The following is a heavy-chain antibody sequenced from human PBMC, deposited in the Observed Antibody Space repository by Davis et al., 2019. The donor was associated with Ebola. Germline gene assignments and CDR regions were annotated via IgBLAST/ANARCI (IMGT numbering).Heavy chain of an antibody. CDR2: IYYSGST. CDR3: ARGRRYSYGPLGY. V-gene: IGHV4-59*12. CDR1: GGSISSYY. J-gene: IGHJ4*02. Sequence: MPSETLSLTCTVSGGSISSYYWSWIRQPPGKGLEWIGYIYYSGSTNYNPSLKSQVTISVDTSKNQFSLKLSSVTAADTAVYYCARGRRYSYGPLGYWGQGTLVTVSS. D-gene: IGHD5-18*01.